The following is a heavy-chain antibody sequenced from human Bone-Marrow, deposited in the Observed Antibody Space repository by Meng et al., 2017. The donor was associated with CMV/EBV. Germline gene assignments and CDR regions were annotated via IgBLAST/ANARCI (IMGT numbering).Heavy chain of an antibody. Sequence: ASLKVSRKVSEYTFTGYYMHWARQAPGQGLEWMGWINPNSGGTNYAQKFQGRVTMTRDTSISTAYMELSRLRSDDTAVYYCARQLGDSPYYYGMDVWGQGTTVTVSS. CDR1: EYTFTGYY. D-gene: IGHD4-17*01. CDR3: ARQLGDSPYYYGMDV. J-gene: IGHJ6*02. V-gene: IGHV1-2*02. CDR2: INPNSGGT.